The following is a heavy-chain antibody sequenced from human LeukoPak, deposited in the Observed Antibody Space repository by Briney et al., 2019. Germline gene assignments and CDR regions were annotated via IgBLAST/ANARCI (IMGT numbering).Heavy chain of an antibody. Sequence: SETLSLTCTVSGGSISGYYWSWIPQPPGKGLEWIGYIYYSGSTNYNPSLKSRVTISVDTSKNQFSLKLSSVTAADTAVYYCARGPLLNWGQGTLVTVSS. CDR3: ARGPLLN. CDR2: IYYSGST. V-gene: IGHV4-59*08. CDR1: GGSISGYY. J-gene: IGHJ4*02.